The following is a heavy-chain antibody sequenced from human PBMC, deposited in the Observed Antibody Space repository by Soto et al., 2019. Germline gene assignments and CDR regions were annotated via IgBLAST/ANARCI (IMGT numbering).Heavy chain of an antibody. CDR1: GYTFTSYD. Sequence: ASVKVSCKASGYTFTSYDINWVRQATGRGLEWMGWMNPNSGNTGYAQKFQGRVTMTRNTSISTAYMELSSLRSEDTAVYYCARNSELRYFDWLQSRSYYYYGMDVWGQGTTVTVSS. D-gene: IGHD3-9*01. J-gene: IGHJ6*02. V-gene: IGHV1-8*01. CDR2: MNPNSGNT. CDR3: ARNSELRYFDWLQSRSYYYYGMDV.